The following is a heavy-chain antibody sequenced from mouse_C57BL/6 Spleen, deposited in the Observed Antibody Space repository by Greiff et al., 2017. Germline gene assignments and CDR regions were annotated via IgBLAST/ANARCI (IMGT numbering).Heavy chain of an antibody. J-gene: IGHJ4*01. V-gene: IGHV1-81*01. Sequence: VQVVESGAELARPGASVKLSCKASGYTFTSYGISWVKQRTGQGLEWIGEIYPRSGNTYYNEKFKGKATLTADKSSSTAYMELRSLTSEDSAVYFCARRYSNYDAMDYWGQGTSVTVSS. CDR2: IYPRSGNT. D-gene: IGHD2-5*01. CDR1: GYTFTSYG. CDR3: ARRYSNYDAMDY.